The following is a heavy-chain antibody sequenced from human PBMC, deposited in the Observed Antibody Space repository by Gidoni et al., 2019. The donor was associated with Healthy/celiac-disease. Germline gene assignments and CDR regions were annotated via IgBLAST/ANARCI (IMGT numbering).Heavy chain of an antibody. D-gene: IGHD6-25*01. CDR3: AKDIRLQWTFDI. Sequence: EVPLLESGGGLVQPGGSLRLSCAASGFPFSSYAMSWVRQAPGKGLEWVSAISGSGGSTYYADSVKGRFTISRDNSKNTLYLQMNSLRAEDTAVYYCAKDIRLQWTFDIWGQGTMVTVSS. CDR1: GFPFSSYA. CDR2: ISGSGGST. V-gene: IGHV3-23*01. J-gene: IGHJ3*02.